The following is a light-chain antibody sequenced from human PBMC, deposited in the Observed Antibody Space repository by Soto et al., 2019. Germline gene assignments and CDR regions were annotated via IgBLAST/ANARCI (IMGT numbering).Light chain of an antibody. V-gene: IGKV3-20*01. CDR3: QQYGSSPLT. CDR2: GSS. J-gene: IGKJ4*01. Sequence: EIVLTQSPGTLSLSPGERATLSCRASQSVNNNNLAWYQQKPGQAPRRLIYGSSSRATGIPDRFSGSGSGTDFTLTISRLEPEDFALYYCQQYGSSPLTFGGGTKVEI. CDR1: QSVNNNN.